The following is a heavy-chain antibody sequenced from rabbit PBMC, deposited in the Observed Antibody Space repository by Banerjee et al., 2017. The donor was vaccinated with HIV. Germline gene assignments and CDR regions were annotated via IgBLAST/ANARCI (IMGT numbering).Heavy chain of an antibody. CDR2: IYAGSSGNT. CDR3: ARDLAGVIGWNFGL. Sequence: GLEWIGDIYAGSSGNTYYASWAKGRFTISKTSSTTVTLQMTSLTAADTATYFCARDLAGVIGWNFGLWGQGTLVTVS. D-gene: IGHD4-1*01. V-gene: IGHV1S40*01. J-gene: IGHJ4*01.